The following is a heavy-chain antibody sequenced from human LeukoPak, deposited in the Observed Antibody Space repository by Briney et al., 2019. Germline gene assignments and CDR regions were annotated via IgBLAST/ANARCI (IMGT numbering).Heavy chain of an antibody. CDR3: ARDLNRGTTATTGDY. J-gene: IGHJ4*02. D-gene: IGHD4-17*01. CDR2: IIPILGIA. CDR1: GGTFSSYA. Sequence: ASVKVSCKASGGTFSSYAISWVRQAPGQGLEWMGRIIPILGIANYAQKFQGRVTITADKSTSTAYMELSSLRSEDTAVYYCARDLNRGTTATTGDYWGQGTLVTVSS. V-gene: IGHV1-69*04.